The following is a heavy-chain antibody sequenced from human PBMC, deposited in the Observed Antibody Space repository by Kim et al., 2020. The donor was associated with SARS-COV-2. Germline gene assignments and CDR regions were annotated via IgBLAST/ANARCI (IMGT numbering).Heavy chain of an antibody. J-gene: IGHJ6*02. CDR2: ISSSSSYI. V-gene: IGHV3-21*01. CDR1: GFTFSSYS. CDR3: ARDFWPRVHYYYYYGMDV. Sequence: GGSLRLSCAASGFTFSSYSMNWVRQAPGKGLEWVSSISSSSSYIYYADSVKGRFTISRDNAKNSLYLQMNSLRAEDTAVYYCARDFWPRVHYYYYYGMDVWGQGTTVTVSS.